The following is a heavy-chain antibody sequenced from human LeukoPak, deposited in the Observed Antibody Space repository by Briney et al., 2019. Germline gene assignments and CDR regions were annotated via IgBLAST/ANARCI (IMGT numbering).Heavy chain of an antibody. J-gene: IGHJ4*02. CDR3: ARGDGVGATAFDY. Sequence: GASVKVSCKVSGYTLTELSMHWVRQAPGKGLEWMGGFDPEDGETIYAQRFQGRVTMTEDTSTDTAYMELSRLRSDDTAVYYCARGDGVGATAFDYWGQGTLVTVSS. D-gene: IGHD1-26*01. CDR1: GYTLTELS. V-gene: IGHV1-24*01. CDR2: FDPEDGET.